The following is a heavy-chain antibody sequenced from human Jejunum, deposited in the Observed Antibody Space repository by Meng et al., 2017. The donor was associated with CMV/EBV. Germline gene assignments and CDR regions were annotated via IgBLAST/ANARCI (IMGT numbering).Heavy chain of an antibody. CDR3: ARGKGYSYGYPLDN. J-gene: IGHJ4*02. V-gene: IGHV3-53*05. CDR1: GVSVSSNY. Sequence: VELVEDGGGLIQPGGSLRRYCAASGVSVSSNYMNWVRQAPGKGLEWVSVIYSAGNTFYADSVKGRFTISRDNSKNTLYLQMNSLRAEDTAVYYCARGKGYSYGYPLDNWGQGTLVTVSS. D-gene: IGHD5-18*01. CDR2: IYSAGNT.